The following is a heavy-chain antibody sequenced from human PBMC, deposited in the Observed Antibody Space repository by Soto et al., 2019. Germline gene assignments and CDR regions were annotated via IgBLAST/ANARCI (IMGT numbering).Heavy chain of an antibody. D-gene: IGHD3-22*01. CDR1: GFTFSSYA. Sequence: GGSLRLSCAASGFTFSSYAMSWVRQAPGKGLEWVSAISAGAVATNYADSVKGRFTISRDNSKNTLYLQMNSLRAEDTAVYYCAKGRESSGSYRPFDYWGQGALVIVSS. V-gene: IGHV3-23*01. CDR3: AKGRESSGSYRPFDY. J-gene: IGHJ4*02. CDR2: ISAGAVAT.